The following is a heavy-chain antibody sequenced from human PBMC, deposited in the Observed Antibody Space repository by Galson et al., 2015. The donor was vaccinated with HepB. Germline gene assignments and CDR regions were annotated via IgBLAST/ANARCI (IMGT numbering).Heavy chain of an antibody. CDR2: ISDRGST. CDR1: GDSISSYY. CDR3: AKIVVPAANSSNWFDP. D-gene: IGHD2-2*01. J-gene: IGHJ5*02. Sequence: QVQLQESGPGLVKPSETLSLTCTVTGDSISSYYWSWIPQPPGKGLEWIGEISDRGSTKYNPSLKSRVTISVATSKNQLSLKLGSVTAADTGVYYCAKIVVPAANSSNWFDPWGQGTLVTVSS. V-gene: IGHV4-59*01.